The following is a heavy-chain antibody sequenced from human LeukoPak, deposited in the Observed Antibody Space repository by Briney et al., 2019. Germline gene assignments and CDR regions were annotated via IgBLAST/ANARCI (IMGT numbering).Heavy chain of an antibody. CDR3: ARSYYYDSSGYWSRASFCFDY. CDR1: GGSISSSSYY. D-gene: IGHD3-22*01. V-gene: IGHV4-39*07. CDR2: INHSGST. Sequence: KSSETLSLTCTVSGGSISSSSYYWSWIRQPPGKGLEWIGEINHSGSTNYNPSLKSRVTISVDTSKNQFSLKLSSVTAADTAVYYCARSYYYDSSGYWSRASFCFDYWGQGTLVTVSS. J-gene: IGHJ4*02.